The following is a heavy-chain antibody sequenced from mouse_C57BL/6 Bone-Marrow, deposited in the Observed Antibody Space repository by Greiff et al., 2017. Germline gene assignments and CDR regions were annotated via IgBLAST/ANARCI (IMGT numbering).Heavy chain of an antibody. CDR3: ARYTPDGYYPY. Sequence: EVKLMESGGGLVQPGGSLSLSCAASGFTFTDYYMSWVRQPPGKALEWLGFIRNKANGYTTEYSASVKGRFTISRDTSQSILYLQMNALRAEDSATYYCARYTPDGYYPYWGQGTTLTVSS. CDR2: IRNKANGYTT. D-gene: IGHD2-3*01. J-gene: IGHJ2*01. V-gene: IGHV7-3*01. CDR1: GFTFTDYY.